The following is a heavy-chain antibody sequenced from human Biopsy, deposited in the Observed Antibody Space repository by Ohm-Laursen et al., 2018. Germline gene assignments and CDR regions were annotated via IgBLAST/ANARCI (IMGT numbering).Heavy chain of an antibody. CDR1: GGSISNNNLY. V-gene: IGHV4-39*01. D-gene: IGHD3-22*01. CDR3: ARDYDSSGYYYVS. J-gene: IGHJ5*02. Sequence: SETLSLTCAVSGGSISNNNLYWGWIRQPPGKGLEGIGSIFYRGSTNYKPSLKRRENISVDTSKNQFSLKLNSVTAADTAVYYCARDYDSSGYYYVSWGQGTLVTVSS. CDR2: IFYRGST.